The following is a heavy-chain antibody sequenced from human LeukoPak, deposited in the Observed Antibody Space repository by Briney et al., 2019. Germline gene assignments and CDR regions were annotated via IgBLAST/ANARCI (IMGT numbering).Heavy chain of an antibody. CDR1: GGSFSNRA. Sequence: SVKVSCKASGGSFSNRAISWVRQAPGQGLEWMGGIIPIFETTNYAQKFQGRVTITADESTNTAYMELSSLRSEDTAVYYCARRSDDYDSSAYYHWGQGTLVTVSS. CDR3: ARRSDDYDSSAYYH. V-gene: IGHV1-69*13. J-gene: IGHJ4*02. D-gene: IGHD3-22*01. CDR2: IIPIFETT.